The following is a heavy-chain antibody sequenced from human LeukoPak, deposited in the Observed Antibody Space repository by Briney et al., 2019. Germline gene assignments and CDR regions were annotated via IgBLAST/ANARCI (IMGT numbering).Heavy chain of an antibody. CDR1: GFTFSSYA. CDR2: ISWNSGSI. D-gene: IGHD3-9*01. Sequence: SLRLSCAASGFTFSSYAMSWVRQAPGKGLEWVSGISWNSGSIGYADSVKGRFTISRDNAKNSLYLQMNSLRAEDTALYYCAKTGYLHAFDIWGQGTMVTVSS. J-gene: IGHJ3*02. CDR3: AKTGYLHAFDI. V-gene: IGHV3-9*01.